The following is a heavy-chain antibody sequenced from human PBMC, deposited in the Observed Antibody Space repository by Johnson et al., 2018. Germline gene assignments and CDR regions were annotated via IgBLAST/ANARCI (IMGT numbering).Heavy chain of an antibody. CDR1: GFTFSSYS. Sequence: EVQLVETGGGLVKPGWSLRLSCAASGFTFSSYSMNWVRQAPGKGLEWVSSISSSSSYIYYADSVKGRFTISRDNAKNSLYLQMNSLSAEDTAVYYCARDDYGDRFYYYYYMDGWGKGTTVTVSS. D-gene: IGHD4-17*01. V-gene: IGHV3-21*01. J-gene: IGHJ6*03. CDR3: ARDDYGDRFYYYYYMDG. CDR2: ISSSSSYI.